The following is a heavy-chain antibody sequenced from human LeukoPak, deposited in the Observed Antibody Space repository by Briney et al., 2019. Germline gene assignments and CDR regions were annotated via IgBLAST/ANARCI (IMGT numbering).Heavy chain of an antibody. J-gene: IGHJ3*02. CDR2: ISPYNGDT. Sequence: ASVKLSCKASGYTFTIYGLSWVRQAPGQGLEWMGWISPYNGDTNYAQKLQGRVTMTTDTSTTTAYMALRSLRSDDTAVYYCARGIDSASPPLGPFEIWGQGTMVSVSS. D-gene: IGHD1-26*01. CDR1: GYTFTIYG. V-gene: IGHV1-18*01. CDR3: ARGIDSASPPLGPFEI.